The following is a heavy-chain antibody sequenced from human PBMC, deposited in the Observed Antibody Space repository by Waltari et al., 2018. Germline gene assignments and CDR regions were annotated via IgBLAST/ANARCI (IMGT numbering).Heavy chain of an antibody. J-gene: IGHJ4*02. CDR1: GFIFSVRT. Sequence: EVRLVESGGGLVRPGGSLRLSCATSGFIFSVRTMAWVRQAPGKGLEWVSSSSSRSHYIYYAEAVRGRFTISRDNARNSVYLQMDSLRVGDTALYYCVSDLRESRYMNFYDQWGLGTLVTVSS. CDR3: VSDLRESRYMNFYDQ. CDR2: SSSRSHYI. V-gene: IGHV3-21*02. D-gene: IGHD3-9*01.